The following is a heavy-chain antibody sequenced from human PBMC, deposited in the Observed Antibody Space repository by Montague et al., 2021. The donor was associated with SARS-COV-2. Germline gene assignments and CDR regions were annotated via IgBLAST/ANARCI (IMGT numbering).Heavy chain of an antibody. J-gene: IGHJ6*02. Sequence: SLRLSCAASGFTFSSYEMNWVRQAPGKGLEWVSYISSSGSTIYYADSVKGRFTISRDNAKNSLYLQMNSLRVEDTAVYYCARDLPLIIMVRGVTFGYYGMDVWGQGTTVTVSS. CDR1: GFTFSSYE. CDR3: ARDLPLIIMVRGVTFGYYGMDV. CDR2: ISSSGSTI. V-gene: IGHV3-48*03. D-gene: IGHD3-10*01.